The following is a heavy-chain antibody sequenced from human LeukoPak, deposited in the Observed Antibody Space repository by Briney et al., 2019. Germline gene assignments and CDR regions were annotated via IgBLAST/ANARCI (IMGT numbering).Heavy chain of an antibody. CDR1: GGSISGYY. J-gene: IGHJ5*02. CDR2: VYDTGAT. Sequence: SEALSLTCTVSGGSISGYYWSWIRQPPGKRLERIGYVYDTGATNYNPSLKSRFTISIDTSKNQFSLYLSSVTAADTAVYYCARLPLIATSRGGFDPWGQGTLVTVSS. CDR3: ARLPLIATSRGGFDP. D-gene: IGHD2-15*01. V-gene: IGHV4-59*08.